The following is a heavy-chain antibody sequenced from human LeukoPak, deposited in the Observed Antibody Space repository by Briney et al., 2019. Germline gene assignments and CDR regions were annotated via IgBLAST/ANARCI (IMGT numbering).Heavy chain of an antibody. J-gene: IGHJ6*02. Sequence: PSETLSLTCTVSGVSISSGGYYWSWIRQPPGKGLEWIGYIYYSGSTNYNPSLKSRVTISVDTSKNQFSLKLSSVTAADTAVYYCARAPSYCSGGSCYFGYYYCGMDVWGQGTTVTVSS. V-gene: IGHV4-61*08. CDR1: GVSISSGGYY. CDR3: ARAPSYCSGGSCYFGYYYCGMDV. D-gene: IGHD2-15*01. CDR2: IYYSGST.